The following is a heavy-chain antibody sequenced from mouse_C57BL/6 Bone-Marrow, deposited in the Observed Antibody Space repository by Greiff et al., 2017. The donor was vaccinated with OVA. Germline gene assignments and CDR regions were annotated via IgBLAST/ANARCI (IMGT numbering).Heavy chain of an antibody. CDR1: GYTFTSYW. V-gene: IGHV1-52*01. Sequence: QVQLQQPGAELVRPGSSVKLSCKASGYTFTSYWMHWVKQRPIQGLEWIGNIDPSDSETNYNQKFKDKATLTVDKSYSTAYMQLSSLTSEDSAVYYCARGDDGYFRRFAYWGQGTLVTVSA. CDR2: IDPSDSET. CDR3: ARGDDGYFRRFAY. J-gene: IGHJ3*01. D-gene: IGHD2-3*01.